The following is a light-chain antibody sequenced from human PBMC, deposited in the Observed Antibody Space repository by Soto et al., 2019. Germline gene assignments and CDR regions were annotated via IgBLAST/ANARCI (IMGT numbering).Light chain of an antibody. CDR3: ETRYSNSQV. J-gene: IGLJ2*01. CDR2: LEGSGTY. CDR1: SGHSSYI. Sequence: QPVLTQSSASSASLGSSVRLTCTLSSGHSSYIIAWHQQQPGKAPRYLMKLEGSGTYNKGSGVPDRFSGSSSGADRYLTISNLKLEDEADYHCETRYSNSQVFGGGTKLTVL. V-gene: IGLV4-60*02.